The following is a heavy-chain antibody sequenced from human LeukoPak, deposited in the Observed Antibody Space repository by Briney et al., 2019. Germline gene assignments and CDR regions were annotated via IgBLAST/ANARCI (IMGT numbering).Heavy chain of an antibody. CDR1: GFTFSSYA. CDR2: ISGSGGST. CDR3: AKAPFITMVRGVISSYFDY. V-gene: IGHV3-23*01. Sequence: PGGSLRLSCAASGFTFSSYAMSWVRQAPGKGLEWVSAISGSGGSTYYADSVKGRFTISRDSSKNTLYLQMNSLRAEDTAVYYCAKAPFITMVRGVISSYFDYWGQGTLVTVSS. J-gene: IGHJ4*02. D-gene: IGHD3-10*01.